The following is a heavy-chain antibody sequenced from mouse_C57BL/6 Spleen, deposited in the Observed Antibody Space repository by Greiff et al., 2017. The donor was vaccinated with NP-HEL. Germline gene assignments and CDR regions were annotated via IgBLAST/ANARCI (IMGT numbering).Heavy chain of an antibody. CDR1: GFTFSDYG. CDR2: ISNLAYSI. J-gene: IGHJ4*01. V-gene: IGHV5-15*01. CDR3: ARHYYDGYYHYAMDY. Sequence: EVQGVESGGGLVQPGGSLKLSCAASGFTFSDYGMAWVRQAPRKGPEWVAFISNLAYSIYYADTVTGRFTISRENAKNTLYLEMSSLRSEDTAMYYCARHYYDGYYHYAMDYWGQGTSVTVSS. D-gene: IGHD2-3*01.